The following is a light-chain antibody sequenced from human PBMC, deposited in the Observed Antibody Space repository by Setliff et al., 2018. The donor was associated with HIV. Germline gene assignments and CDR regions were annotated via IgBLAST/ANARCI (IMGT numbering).Light chain of an antibody. CDR2: QAT. CDR3: CSNTGSNTSV. V-gene: IGLV2-23*01. CDR1: SSDIGRYNL. Sequence: QSALTQPASVSGSPGQSITISCTGTSSDIGRYNLVSWYQQYPGKAPKLMIYQATKRPSGVSNRFSGSKSGNTASLTISGLQAEDEADYYCCSNTGSNTSVFGSGTKVTVL. J-gene: IGLJ1*01.